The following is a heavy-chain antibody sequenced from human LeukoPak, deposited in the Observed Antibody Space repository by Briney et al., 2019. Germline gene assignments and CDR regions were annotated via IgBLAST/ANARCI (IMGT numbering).Heavy chain of an antibody. CDR2: IYYSGST. D-gene: IGHD2-21*01. CDR1: GGSVSNSSYY. CDR3: AGHLIMVAPWYLDY. Sequence: PSETLSLTCTLSGGSVSNSSYYWGWIRQPPGKGMEWIGSIYYSGSTYHNPSLKSRVTISEDTSKNQCSLKLSAMTAADTAVYYWAGHLIMVAPWYLDYWGQGTLVTVSS. V-gene: IGHV4-39*01. J-gene: IGHJ4*02.